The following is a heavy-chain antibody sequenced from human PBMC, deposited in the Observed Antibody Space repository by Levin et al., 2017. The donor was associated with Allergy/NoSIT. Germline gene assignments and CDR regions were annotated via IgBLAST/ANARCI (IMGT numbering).Heavy chain of an antibody. CDR1: GFTFSGYT. CDR2: ISSSSTSI. Sequence: PGGSLRLSCAASGFTFSGYTLNWVRQAPGKGLEWVSSISSSSTSIYYADSLKGRFTISRDDAKNSLSLQMNSLRVEDTAVYYCASDGSYDTLDIWGQGTMVTVSS. J-gene: IGHJ3*02. D-gene: IGHD6-6*01. CDR3: ASDGSYDTLDI. V-gene: IGHV3-21*01.